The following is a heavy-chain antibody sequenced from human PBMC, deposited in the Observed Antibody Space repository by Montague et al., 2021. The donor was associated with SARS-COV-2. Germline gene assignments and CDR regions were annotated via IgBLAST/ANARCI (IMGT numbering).Heavy chain of an antibody. V-gene: IGHV4-59*01. Sequence: SETLSLTCIVSGGSTNYYYWSWIRQSPGKGLEWIGYMYYSGSTNYNPSLKSRGTMSIDRSKNQFSLKLRSVTAADTAVYYCARVARYCTNGVCQTYYYYGLDVWGQGTTVTVSS. CDR2: MYYSGST. CDR3: ARVARYCTNGVCQTYYYYGLDV. CDR1: GGSTNYYY. J-gene: IGHJ6*02. D-gene: IGHD2-8*01.